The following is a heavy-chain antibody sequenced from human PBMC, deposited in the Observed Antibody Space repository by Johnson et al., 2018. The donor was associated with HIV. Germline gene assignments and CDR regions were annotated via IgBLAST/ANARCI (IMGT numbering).Heavy chain of an antibody. D-gene: IGHD4-17*01. CDR2: IKQDGSEK. CDR1: GFTFSSYW. Sequence: VQLVESGGGLVQPGGSLRLSCAASGFTFSSYWMSWVRQAPGKGLEWVANIKQDGSEKYYVDSVKGRFTISRDNAKNSLYLQTNGLRAEDTAVYFCARSDYGLNPGAFDIWGQGTMVTVSS. CDR3: ARSDYGLNPGAFDI. V-gene: IGHV3-7*04. J-gene: IGHJ3*02.